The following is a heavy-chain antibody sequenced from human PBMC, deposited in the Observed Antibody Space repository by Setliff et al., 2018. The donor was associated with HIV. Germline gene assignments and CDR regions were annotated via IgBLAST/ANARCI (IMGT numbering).Heavy chain of an antibody. J-gene: IGHJ5*01. CDR2: IRPADSDT. Sequence: PGESLKISCKTSGYDFTTNWVGWVRQMPGKGLEWMGIIRPADSDTRVNPSFQGHVTISADKSISTTYLQWSSLRASDTAMYCCARVFSAGWFDSWGQGTLVTVSS. V-gene: IGHV5-51*01. CDR3: ARVFSAGWFDS. CDR1: GYDFTTNW. D-gene: IGHD6-13*01.